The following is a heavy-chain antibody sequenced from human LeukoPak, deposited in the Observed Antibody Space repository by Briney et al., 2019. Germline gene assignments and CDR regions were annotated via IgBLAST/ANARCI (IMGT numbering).Heavy chain of an antibody. CDR3: ARDRGGAAAGTFGY. CDR1: GFTFSSYS. Sequence: PGRSLRLSCAASGFTFSSYSMNCVRQAPGKGLEWVSSISSRSSYIYYADSVKGRFTISRDNAKNSLYLQMNSLRAEDTAVYCCARDRGGAAAGTFGYWGQGTLVTVSS. CDR2: ISSRSSYI. J-gene: IGHJ4*02. D-gene: IGHD6-13*01. V-gene: IGHV3-21*01.